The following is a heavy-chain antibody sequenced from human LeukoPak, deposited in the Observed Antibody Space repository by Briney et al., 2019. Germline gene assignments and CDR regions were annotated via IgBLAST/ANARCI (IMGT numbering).Heavy chain of an antibody. CDR1: GFTFSNYW. CDR2: IKEDGSDK. J-gene: IGHJ5*01. V-gene: IGHV3-7*01. Sequence: GGSLRLSCIASGFTFSNYWVSWVRQAPGKGLEWVASIKEDGSDKYYVDSVKGRFTISRDNTKNSLFVQMSSLRAEDTAVYYCARLKDAVTIFDCWGQGILVTVSS. CDR3: ARLKDAVTIFDC. D-gene: IGHD4-17*01.